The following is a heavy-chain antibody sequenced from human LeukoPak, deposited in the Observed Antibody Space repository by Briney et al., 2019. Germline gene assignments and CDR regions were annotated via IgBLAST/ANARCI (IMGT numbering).Heavy chain of an antibody. CDR2: IYYSGST. Sequence: SQTLSLTCTVSCGSISSSSYYWGWIRQPPGKGLEWFGSIYYSGSTYYNPSLKSRVTISVDTSKNQFSLKLSSVTAADTAVYYCARTARIAARPHHDYWGQGTLVTVS. CDR3: ARTARIAARPHHDY. D-gene: IGHD6-6*01. CDR1: CGSISSSSYY. V-gene: IGHV4-39*07. J-gene: IGHJ4*02.